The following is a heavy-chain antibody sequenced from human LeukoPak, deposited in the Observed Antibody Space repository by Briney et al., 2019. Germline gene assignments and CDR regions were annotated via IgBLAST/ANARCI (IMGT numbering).Heavy chain of an antibody. CDR2: VSAYNGYT. D-gene: IGHD5-18*01. V-gene: IGHV1-18*01. CDR3: ARARGIQLWRYYFDY. CDR1: GYTFTSFG. Sequence: ASVKVSCKASGYTFTSFGISWVRQAPGQGLEWMGWVSAYNGYTNYAQNLQGRVTMTTDTSTSTAYMELRSLRSDDTAVYYCARARGIQLWRYYFDYWGQGTLVTVSS. J-gene: IGHJ4*02.